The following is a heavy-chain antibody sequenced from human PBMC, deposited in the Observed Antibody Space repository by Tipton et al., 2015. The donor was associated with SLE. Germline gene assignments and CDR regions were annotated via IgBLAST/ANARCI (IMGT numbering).Heavy chain of an antibody. CDR1: GGSISDSTYY. V-gene: IGHV4-39*07. CDR3: ARGAPREKEYYYYYMDV. J-gene: IGHJ6*03. CDR2: IYSRGNK. Sequence: TLSLTCTVSGGSISDSTYYWGWIRQSPGKGLEWIGSIYSRGNKFYNPTLMSRVTILLDTSKNQFSLSLSSVNAADTAVYYCARGAPREKEYYYYYMDVWGKGTTVTVSS.